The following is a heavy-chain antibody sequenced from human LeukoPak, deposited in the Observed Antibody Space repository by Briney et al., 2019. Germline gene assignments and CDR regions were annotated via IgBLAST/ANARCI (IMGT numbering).Heavy chain of an antibody. CDR3: ARDHYDFWSGYYEVCLDY. CDR1: GFTFSSYA. Sequence: QTGGSLSLSCAASGFTFSSYAMHWVRQAPGKGLEYVSAISSNGGSTYYANSVKGRFTISRDNSKNTLYLQMGSLRAEDMAVYYCARDHYDFWSGYYEVCLDYWGQGTLVTVSS. V-gene: IGHV3-64*01. D-gene: IGHD3-3*01. J-gene: IGHJ4*02. CDR2: ISSNGGST.